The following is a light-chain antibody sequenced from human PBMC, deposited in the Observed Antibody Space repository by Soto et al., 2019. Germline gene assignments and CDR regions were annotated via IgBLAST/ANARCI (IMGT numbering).Light chain of an antibody. Sequence: DIQMTQSPSSLSASVGDSVTPTCRASQRLFSFLNWYQQAPGRAPKLLISTAYKLQSGVPSRFSGSESGTEFTLTISSLQPEDFAIYFCQQTYSAPFTFGPGTKVDVK. J-gene: IGKJ3*01. CDR1: QRLFSF. V-gene: IGKV1-39*01. CDR2: TAY. CDR3: QQTYSAPFT.